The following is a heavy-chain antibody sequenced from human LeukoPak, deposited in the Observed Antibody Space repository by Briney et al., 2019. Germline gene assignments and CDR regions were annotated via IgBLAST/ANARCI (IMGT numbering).Heavy chain of an antibody. J-gene: IGHJ5*02. CDR1: GFTFSSYS. V-gene: IGHV3-48*04. CDR3: ATDGGS. CDR2: ISSTSSAI. Sequence: PGGSLRLSCVASGFTFSSYSMNWVRQAPGKGLEWISYISSTSSAIYYADSVKGRFTISRDNAKNSLYLQMNSLRAEHTAVYYCATDGGSWGQGTLVTVSS. D-gene: IGHD2-15*01.